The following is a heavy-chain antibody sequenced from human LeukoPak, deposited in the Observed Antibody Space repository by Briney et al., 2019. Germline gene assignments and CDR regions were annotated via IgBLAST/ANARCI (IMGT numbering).Heavy chain of an antibody. Sequence: GGSLRLSCAASGFTFSSYAMSWVRQAPGKGLEWVSANSGSGGSTYYADSVKGRFTISRDNSKNTLYLQMNSLRAEDTAVYYCAKGGSGWSTTSWFDPWGQGTLITVSS. CDR3: AKGGSGWSTTSWFDP. V-gene: IGHV3-23*01. D-gene: IGHD6-19*01. CDR1: GFTFSSYA. J-gene: IGHJ5*02. CDR2: NSGSGGST.